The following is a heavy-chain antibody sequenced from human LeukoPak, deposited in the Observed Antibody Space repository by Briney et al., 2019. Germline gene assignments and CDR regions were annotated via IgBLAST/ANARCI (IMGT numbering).Heavy chain of an antibody. CDR1: GGTFSSYT. Sequence: SVKVSCKASGGTFSSYTISWVRQAPGQGLEWMGRIIPILGIANYAQKFQGRVTITADKSTSTAYMELSSLRSEDMAVYYCASGWYSSGWYRGYNWFDPWGQGTLVTVSS. CDR3: ASGWYSSGWYRGYNWFDP. J-gene: IGHJ5*02. CDR2: IIPILGIA. D-gene: IGHD6-19*01. V-gene: IGHV1-69*02.